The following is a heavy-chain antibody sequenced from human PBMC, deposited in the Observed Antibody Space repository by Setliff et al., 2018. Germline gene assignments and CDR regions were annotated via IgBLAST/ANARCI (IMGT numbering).Heavy chain of an antibody. CDR3: ARDNNYYDRSGYYSGHDV. Sequence: GGSLRLSCAASGFTFSGYYMQWVRQAPGKGLEWVANIKKDGSIKYYLDSVRGRFTISRDNAENSLTLQMNSLRVEETAVYYCARDNNYYDRSGYYSGHDVWGQGILVTVSS. CDR2: IKKDGSIK. CDR1: GFTFSGYY. J-gene: IGHJ4*03. D-gene: IGHD3-22*01. V-gene: IGHV3-7*01.